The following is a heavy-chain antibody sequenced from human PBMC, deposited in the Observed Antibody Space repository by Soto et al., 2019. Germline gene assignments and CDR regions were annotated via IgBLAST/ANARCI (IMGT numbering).Heavy chain of an antibody. J-gene: IGHJ5*02. Sequence: SETLFLTCTVSGGSISSSSYYWGWIRQPPGKGLEWIGSIYYSGSTYYNPSLKSRVTISVDTSKNQFSLKLSSVTAADTAVYYCARHWALLYCTNGVCYTDWFDPWGQGTLVTVSS. D-gene: IGHD2-8*01. CDR2: IYYSGST. CDR1: GGSISSSSYY. CDR3: ARHWALLYCTNGVCYTDWFDP. V-gene: IGHV4-39*01.